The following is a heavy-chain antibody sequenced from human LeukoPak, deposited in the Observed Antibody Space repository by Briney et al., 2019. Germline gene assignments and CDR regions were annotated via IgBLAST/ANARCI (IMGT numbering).Heavy chain of an antibody. D-gene: IGHD6-19*01. CDR1: GGSISSSSYY. CDR2: IYYSGSTYT. V-gene: IGHV4-39*01. J-gene: IGHJ3*02. CDR3: AVPSPLAVAEAFDI. Sequence: PSETLSLTCTVSGGSISSSSYYWGWIRQPPGKGLEWIGSIYYSGSTYTYYNPSLKSRVAISVDTSKNQFSLKLSSVTAADTAVYYCAVPSPLAVAEAFDIWGQGTMVTVSS.